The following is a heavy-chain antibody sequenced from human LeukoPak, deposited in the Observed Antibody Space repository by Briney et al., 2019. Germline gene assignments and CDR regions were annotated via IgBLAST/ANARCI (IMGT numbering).Heavy chain of an antibody. V-gene: IGHV5-51*01. CDR1: GYTFTSYW. CDR2: IHPGDSDT. D-gene: IGHD5-24*01. CDR3: ATHPGGLQSGFDN. Sequence: GESLKISCKGSGYTFTSYWIGWVRQMPGKGVEYMGIIHPGDSDTRYSPSFQGQVTISVDRSSSTAYLQWSRLKASDTAMYYCATHPGGLQSGFDNWGQGTLVTVSS. J-gene: IGHJ4*02.